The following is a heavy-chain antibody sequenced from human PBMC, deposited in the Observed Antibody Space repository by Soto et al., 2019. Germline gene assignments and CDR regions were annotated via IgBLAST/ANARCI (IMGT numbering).Heavy chain of an antibody. CDR1: GGTFSSYA. CDR3: ASHGYSYGYLLDY. J-gene: IGHJ4*02. D-gene: IGHD5-18*01. V-gene: IGHV1-69*11. CDR2: IIPILGTA. Sequence: QVQLVQSGAEVKKPGSSVKVSCKASGGTFSSYAISWVRQAPGQGLEWMGGIIPILGTADYAQKFQGRVTITADESTSPAYMELSSLRSEDTAVYYCASHGYSYGYLLDYWGQGTLVTVSS.